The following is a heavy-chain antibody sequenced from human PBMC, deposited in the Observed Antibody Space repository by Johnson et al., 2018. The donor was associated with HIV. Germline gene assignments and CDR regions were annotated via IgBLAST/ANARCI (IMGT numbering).Heavy chain of an antibody. CDR2: ISGSGGST. CDR3: ASPSAVDAFDI. V-gene: IGHV3-11*04. Sequence: QVQLVESGGGLVKPGGSLRLSCAASGFTFSDYYMSWIRQAPGKGLEWVSAISGSGGSTYYADSVKGRFTISRDNAKNSLYLQMNSLRAEDTAVYYCASPSAVDAFDIWGQGTMVTVSS. J-gene: IGHJ3*02. CDR1: GFTFSDYY.